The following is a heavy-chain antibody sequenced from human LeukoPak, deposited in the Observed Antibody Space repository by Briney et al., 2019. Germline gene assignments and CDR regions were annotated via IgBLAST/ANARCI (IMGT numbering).Heavy chain of an antibody. CDR3: ARTYCSSTSCYNGYAFDI. J-gene: IGHJ3*02. V-gene: IGHV4-30-2*01. CDR2: IYHSGST. CDR1: GGSISSGGYY. Sequence: SETLSLTCTVSGGSISSGGYYWSWIRQPPGKGLEWIGYIYHSGSTYYNPSLKSRVTISVDRSKNQFSLKLSSVTAADTAVYYCARTYCSSTSCYNGYAFDIWGQGTMVTVSS. D-gene: IGHD2-2*02.